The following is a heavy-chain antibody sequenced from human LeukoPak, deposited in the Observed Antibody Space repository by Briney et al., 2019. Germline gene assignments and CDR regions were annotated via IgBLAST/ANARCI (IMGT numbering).Heavy chain of an antibody. Sequence: GGSLRHSCVASGFTFSDYGMQWVRQAPGKGLEWVAVIWYDGRNKYYGDSVKGRFTISRDNSENILYLQMNSLRAEDTAVYYCVSDGENWGQGTLVTVSS. CDR3: VSDGEN. CDR1: GFTFSDYG. J-gene: IGHJ4*02. CDR2: IWYDGRNK. D-gene: IGHD3-3*01. V-gene: IGHV3-33*01.